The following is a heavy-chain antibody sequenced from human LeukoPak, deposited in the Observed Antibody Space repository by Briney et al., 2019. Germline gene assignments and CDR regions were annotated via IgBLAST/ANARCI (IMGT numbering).Heavy chain of an antibody. CDR2: ISSSGSTI. Sequence: GGSLRLSCAASGFTFSSYEMNWVRQAPGKGLEWVSYISSSGSTIYYADSVKGRFTISRDNAKNSLYPQMNSLRAEDTAVYYCARLLPRAHSSGWDDYWGQGTLVTVSS. V-gene: IGHV3-48*03. CDR3: ARLLPRAHSSGWDDY. CDR1: GFTFSSYE. J-gene: IGHJ4*02. D-gene: IGHD6-19*01.